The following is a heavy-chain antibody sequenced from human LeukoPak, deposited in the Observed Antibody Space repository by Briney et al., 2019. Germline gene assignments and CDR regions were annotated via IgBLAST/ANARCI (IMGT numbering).Heavy chain of an antibody. V-gene: IGHV4-4*07. CDR1: GGSIRSYY. D-gene: IGHD6-13*01. CDR3: ARGGYSSSWPIDY. Sequence: SETLSLTCTVSGGSIRSYYWSWIRQPAGKGLEWIGRIYTSGSTNYNPSLKSRVTMSVDTSKNQFSLKLSSVTAADTAVYYCARGGYSSSWPIDYWGQGTLVTVSS. CDR2: IYTSGST. J-gene: IGHJ4*02.